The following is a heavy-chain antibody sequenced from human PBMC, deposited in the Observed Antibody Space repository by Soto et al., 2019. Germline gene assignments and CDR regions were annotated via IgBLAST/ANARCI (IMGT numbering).Heavy chain of an antibody. CDR3: ARDAQPSSSGYAYFFDY. D-gene: IGHD3-22*01. J-gene: IGHJ4*02. CDR2: ISAYNGNT. Sequence: ASVKVSCKASGGTFTSYGISWVRQAPGQGLEWMGWISAYNGNTNYAQKLQGRVTMTTDTSTSTAYMELRSLRSDDTAVYYCARDAQPSSSGYAYFFDYWGQGTLVTVSS. V-gene: IGHV1-18*01. CDR1: GGTFTSYG.